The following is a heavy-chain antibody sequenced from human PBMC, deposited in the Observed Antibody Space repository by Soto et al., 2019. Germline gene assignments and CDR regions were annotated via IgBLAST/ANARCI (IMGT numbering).Heavy chain of an antibody. Sequence: QVQLQESGPGLVKPSETLSLTCTVSGGSVSSGSYYWSWIRQPPGKGLEWIGYIYYSGSTNYNPSLKSRVTISVDTSKNQFSLKLGSVTAADTAVYYCASTGYSSGWYDYWGQGTLVTVSS. CDR1: GGSVSSGSYY. CDR2: IYYSGST. CDR3: ASTGYSSGWYDY. J-gene: IGHJ4*02. D-gene: IGHD6-19*01. V-gene: IGHV4-61*01.